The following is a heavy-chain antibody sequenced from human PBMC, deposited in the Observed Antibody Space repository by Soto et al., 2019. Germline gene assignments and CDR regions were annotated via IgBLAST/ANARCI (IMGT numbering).Heavy chain of an antibody. CDR3: ARALSFGSGTFDY. Sequence: GASVKVSCKASGYTFTGYYMHWVRQAPGQGLEWMGCINPDSGGTKYAENFQGRVTMTRDTSITTAYMDLSSLRSDDTAVYYCARALSFGSGTFDYWGQGTLVTVSS. J-gene: IGHJ4*02. CDR2: INPDSGGT. CDR1: GYTFTGYY. D-gene: IGHD1-26*01. V-gene: IGHV1-2*02.